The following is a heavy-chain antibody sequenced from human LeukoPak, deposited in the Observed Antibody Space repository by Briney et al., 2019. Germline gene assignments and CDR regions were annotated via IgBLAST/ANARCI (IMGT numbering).Heavy chain of an antibody. CDR3: ARDILTGSQSRFQH. J-gene: IGHJ1*01. V-gene: IGHV3-23*01. CDR2: ISSSGGST. Sequence: GGSLRLSCAASGFTFSSYAMNWVRQAPGKGLEWVSGISSSGGSTSYADSVKGRFTISRDNSKNTLYLQMNSLRAEDTAVYYCARDILTGSQSRFQHWGQGTLVTVSS. CDR1: GFTFSSYA. D-gene: IGHD3-9*01.